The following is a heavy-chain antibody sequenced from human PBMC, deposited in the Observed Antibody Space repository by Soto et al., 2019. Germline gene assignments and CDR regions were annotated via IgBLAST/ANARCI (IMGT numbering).Heavy chain of an antibody. J-gene: IGHJ3*02. CDR3: ARATGTTLGPDAFDI. Sequence: SETLSLTCTVSGGSISSSSYYWGWIRQPPGKGLEWIGSIYYSGSTYYNPSLKSRVTISVDTSKNQFSLKLSSVTAADTAVYYCARATGTTLGPDAFDIWGQGTMVT. CDR2: IYYSGST. CDR1: GGSISSSSYY. V-gene: IGHV4-39*01. D-gene: IGHD1-1*01.